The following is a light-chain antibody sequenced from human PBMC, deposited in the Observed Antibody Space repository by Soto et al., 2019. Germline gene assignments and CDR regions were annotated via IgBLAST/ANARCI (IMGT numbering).Light chain of an antibody. CDR3: CSSRSGTVK. V-gene: IGLV2-14*01. CDR2: DVS. CDR1: SSDIGGYKY. Sequence: QSALTQPASVSGSPGQSITISCTGTSSDIGGYKYVSWYQQHPGKAPKLMIYDVSHRPSGVSYRFSATKSGNTASLTISDLHAEEEADYCCCSSRSGTVKFGRGTKLTVL. J-gene: IGLJ3*02.